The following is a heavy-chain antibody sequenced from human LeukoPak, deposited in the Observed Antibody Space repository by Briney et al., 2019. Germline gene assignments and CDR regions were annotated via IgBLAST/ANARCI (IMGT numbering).Heavy chain of an antibody. D-gene: IGHD2-2*02. CDR3: ARERGYCSSTSCYTSDAFDI. CDR1: GYTFTGYY. J-gene: IGHJ3*02. Sequence: GASVNVSCKASGYTFTGYYMHWVRQAPGQGLEWMGWINPNSGGTNYAQKFQGRVTITRDTSISTAYMELSGLRSDDTAVYYCARERGYCSSTSCYTSDAFDIWGQGTMVTVSS. V-gene: IGHV1-2*02. CDR2: INPNSGGT.